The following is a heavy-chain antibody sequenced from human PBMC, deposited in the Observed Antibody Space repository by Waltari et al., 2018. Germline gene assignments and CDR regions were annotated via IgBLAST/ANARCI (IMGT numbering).Heavy chain of an antibody. CDR2: IYYSGST. D-gene: IGHD6-19*01. J-gene: IGHJ4*02. V-gene: IGHV4-59*01. Sequence: QVQLQESGPGLVKPSETLSLTCTVSGGSISSYYWSWIRQPPGKGLEWIGYIYYSGSTNYNPSLKSRVTISVDTSKNQFSLKLSSVTAADTAVYYCARAPPPGIAVAGDFDYWGQGTLVTVSS. CDR1: GGSISSYY. CDR3: ARAPPPGIAVAGDFDY.